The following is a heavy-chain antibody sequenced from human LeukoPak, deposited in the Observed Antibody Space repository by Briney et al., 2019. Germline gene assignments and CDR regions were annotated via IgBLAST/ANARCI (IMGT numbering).Heavy chain of an antibody. V-gene: IGHV4-59*01. CDR1: GGSINSYY. CDR2: IYYSGST. Sequence: PSETLSLTYTVSGGSINSYYWSWIRQPPGRGLEWIGYIYYSGSTNYNPSLKSRVTISVDTSKNQFSLKLSSVTAADTAVYYCARDASQDFWSGSAFDPWGQGTLVTVSS. CDR3: ARDASQDFWSGSAFDP. D-gene: IGHD3-3*01. J-gene: IGHJ5*02.